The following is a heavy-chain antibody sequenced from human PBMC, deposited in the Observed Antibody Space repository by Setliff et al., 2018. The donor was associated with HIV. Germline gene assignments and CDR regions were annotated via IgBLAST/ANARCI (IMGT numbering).Heavy chain of an antibody. J-gene: IGHJ6*03. Sequence: SSETLSLTCAVYGGSLSGYYWSWIRQPPGKGLEWIGEINHSGSTNYNPSLKSRVTISVDTSKNQFSLKLSSVTAADTAVYYCARRGSGFFHYYYYMDVWGKGTTVTVSS. CDR3: ARRGSGFFHYYYYMDV. CDR2: INHSGST. D-gene: IGHD3-10*01. CDR1: GGSLSGYY. V-gene: IGHV4-34*01.